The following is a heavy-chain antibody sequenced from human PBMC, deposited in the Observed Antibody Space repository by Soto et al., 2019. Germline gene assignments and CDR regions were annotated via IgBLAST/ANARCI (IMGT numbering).Heavy chain of an antibody. D-gene: IGHD3-22*01. Sequence: PGGSLRLSCAASGFTFSSYAMSWVRQAPGKGLEWVSAISGSGGSTYYADSVKGRFTISRDNSKNTLYLQMNSLRAEDTAVYYCAKGRMPRRFITMIVVATLFDYWGQGTLVTVSS. CDR3: AKGRMPRRFITMIVVATLFDY. V-gene: IGHV3-23*01. CDR1: GFTFSSYA. CDR2: ISGSGGST. J-gene: IGHJ4*02.